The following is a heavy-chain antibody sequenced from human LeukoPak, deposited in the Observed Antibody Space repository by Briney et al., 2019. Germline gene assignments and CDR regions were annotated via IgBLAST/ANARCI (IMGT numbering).Heavy chain of an antibody. Sequence: GGSLRLSCAASGFIFSSYSMNWVRQAPGKGLEWVSYISSSSSTMYYAASVKGRFSISRDNAQNSLYLQMNSLRAKDTAVYYCVRDHHRRLYDSQARDTFDIWGQGTMVTVSS. D-gene: IGHD3-22*01. CDR1: GFIFSSYS. V-gene: IGHV3-48*01. CDR3: VRDHHRRLYDSQARDTFDI. CDR2: ISSSSSTM. J-gene: IGHJ3*02.